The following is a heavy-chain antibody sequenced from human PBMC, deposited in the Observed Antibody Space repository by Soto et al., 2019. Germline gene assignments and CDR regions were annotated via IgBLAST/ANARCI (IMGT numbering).Heavy chain of an antibody. V-gene: IGHV1-2*02. Sequence: ASVKVSCKPSGYTFTDYKIHWVRQAPGQGLEWMGWINPKSGGTDYALRFQDRVTMTRDTSISTAYMDLSSLGSDDTAVYYCARATSVGSPTLPDYWGQRTLVTVSS. CDR3: ARATSVGSPTLPDY. J-gene: IGHJ4*02. CDR1: GYTFTDYK. CDR2: INPKSGGT. D-gene: IGHD3-10*01.